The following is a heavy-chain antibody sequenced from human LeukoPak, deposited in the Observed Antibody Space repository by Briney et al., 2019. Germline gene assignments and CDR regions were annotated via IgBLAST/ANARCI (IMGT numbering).Heavy chain of an antibody. J-gene: IGHJ6*03. CDR2: INPSGGST. V-gene: IGHV1-46*03. CDR1: GYTFTSYY. CDR3: ARSSYYDFWSGQPYYYYYMDV. D-gene: IGHD3-3*01. Sequence: ASVKVSCRASGYTFTSYYMHWVRQAPGQGLEWMGIINPSGGSTSYAQKFQGRVTMTRDTSTSTVYMELSSLRSEDTAVYYCARSSYYDFWSGQPYYYYYMDVWGKGTTVTVSS.